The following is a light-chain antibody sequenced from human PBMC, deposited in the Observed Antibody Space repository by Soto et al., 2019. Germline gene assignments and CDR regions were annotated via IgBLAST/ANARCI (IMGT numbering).Light chain of an antibody. CDR3: QQSYSTPYT. CDR1: QTIXXX. CDR2: AAS. Sequence: DIQMTQSPSSLSASVGXRVTITCRASQTIXXXLXWYQQKPGKAPKLLIYAASSLQSGVPSRFSGSGSGTDFTLTISSLQPEDFATYYCQQSYSTPYTFGQGTKLEIK. V-gene: IGKV1-39*01. J-gene: IGKJ2*01.